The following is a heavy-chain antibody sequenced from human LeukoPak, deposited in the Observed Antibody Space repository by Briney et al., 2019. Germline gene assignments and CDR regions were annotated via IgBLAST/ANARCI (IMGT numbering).Heavy chain of an antibody. J-gene: IGHJ4*02. D-gene: IGHD6-19*01. CDR1: GYTLTELS. CDR3: ATMRLYSSGWYYFDY. Sequence: ASVKVSCKVSGYTLTELSMRWVRQAPGKGLEWMGGFDPEDGETIYAQKFQGRVTMTEDTSTDTAYMELSSLRSEDTAVYYCATMRLYSSGWYYFDYWGQGTLVTVSS. V-gene: IGHV1-24*01. CDR2: FDPEDGET.